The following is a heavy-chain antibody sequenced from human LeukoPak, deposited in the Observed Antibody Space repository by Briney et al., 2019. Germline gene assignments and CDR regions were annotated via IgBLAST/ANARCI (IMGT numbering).Heavy chain of an antibody. CDR2: MFYTGSG. CDR3: ATNLPGYSYGYWVA. Sequence: PSETLSLTCTVSGGSMSNYYWNWIRQPPGKGLEWIGYMFYTGSGKYNPSLKSRVTISVDTSKRQISLKLTPVTTADTAVYYCATNLPGYSYGYWVAWGQGTLVTVSS. D-gene: IGHD5-18*01. V-gene: IGHV4-59*01. CDR1: GGSMSNYY. J-gene: IGHJ5*02.